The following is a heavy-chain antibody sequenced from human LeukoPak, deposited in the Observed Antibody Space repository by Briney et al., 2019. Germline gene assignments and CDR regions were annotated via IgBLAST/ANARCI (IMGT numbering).Heavy chain of an antibody. CDR2: ICSNDNNT. V-gene: IGHV3-23*01. Sequence: GGSLRLSCAASGFTFSSYAMNWVHQAPGKGLEWVSAICSNDNNTYYANSVKGRFTISRDNSKNTLSLQLNSLRAEDTAVYYCAKGTSSSCYSAPNYWGQGTLVTVSS. CDR3: AKGTSSSCYSAPNY. J-gene: IGHJ4*02. CDR1: GFTFSSYA. D-gene: IGHD2-15*01.